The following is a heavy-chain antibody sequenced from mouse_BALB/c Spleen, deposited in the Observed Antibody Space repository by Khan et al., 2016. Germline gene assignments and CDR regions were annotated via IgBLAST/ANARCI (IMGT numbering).Heavy chain of an antibody. CDR3: ASSTATRYFDY. J-gene: IGHJ2*01. Sequence: QVQLQQPGAELVKPGASVKLSCKASGYTFTSYWMHWVKQRPGQGLEWIGEINPSNGRTNYNEKFKSKATLTVDKSSSTAYMQLSSLTSEDSAVYDCASSTATRYFDYWGQGTTLTVSS. CDR1: GYTFTSYW. V-gene: IGHV1S81*02. D-gene: IGHD1-2*01. CDR2: INPSNGRT.